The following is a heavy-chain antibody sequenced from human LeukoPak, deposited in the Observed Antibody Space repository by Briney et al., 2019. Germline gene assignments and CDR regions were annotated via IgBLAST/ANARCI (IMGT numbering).Heavy chain of an antibody. CDR3: AALVALNWFDP. Sequence: GGSLRLSCAASGVTFRSYAMSWVRQAPGKGLEWVSAISGSGGSTYYADSVKGRFTISRDNSKNTLYLQMNSLRAEDTAVYYCAALVALNWFDPWGQGTLVTVSS. CDR2: ISGSGGST. J-gene: IGHJ5*02. CDR1: GVTFRSYA. D-gene: IGHD2-2*01. V-gene: IGHV3-23*01.